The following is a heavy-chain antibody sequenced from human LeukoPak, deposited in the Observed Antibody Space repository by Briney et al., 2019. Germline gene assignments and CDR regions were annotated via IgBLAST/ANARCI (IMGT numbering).Heavy chain of an antibody. J-gene: IGHJ3*02. Sequence: SETLSLTCTVSGGSVSSGSYYWGWIRQPPGKGLEWIGYIYYSGSTNYNPSLKSRVTISVDTSKNQFSLKLSSVTAADTAVYYCASGYSGYDDAFDIWGQGTMVTVSS. V-gene: IGHV4-61*01. CDR3: ASGYSGYDDAFDI. CDR1: GGSVSSGSYY. CDR2: IYYSGST. D-gene: IGHD5-12*01.